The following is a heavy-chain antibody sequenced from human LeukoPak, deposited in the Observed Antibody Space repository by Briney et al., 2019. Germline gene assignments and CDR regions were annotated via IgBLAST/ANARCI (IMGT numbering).Heavy chain of an antibody. CDR1: GFTFSTYG. Sequence: HPGGSLRLSRAAPGFTFSTYGMHWVRQAPGKGLEWVTVMSYDGSNEYYADFVKGRFSISRDNSKNTLYLQMNNLRVEDTAVYFCAASRDRYGSGACLDYWGQGTAVTVST. CDR2: MSYDGSNE. D-gene: IGHD2-15*01. V-gene: IGHV3-33*03. CDR3: AASRDRYGSGACLDY. J-gene: IGHJ4*02.